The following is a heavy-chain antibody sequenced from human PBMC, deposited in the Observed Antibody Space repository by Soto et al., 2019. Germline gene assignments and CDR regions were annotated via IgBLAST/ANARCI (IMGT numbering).Heavy chain of an antibody. CDR3: AKAGRNYYDSSGYYGRYFDY. Sequence: GGSLRLSCAASGFTFSSYAMSWVRQAPGKGLEWVSAISGSGGSTYYADSVKGRFTISRHNSKNTLYLQMNSLRAEDTAVYYCAKAGRNYYDSSGYYGRYFDYWGQGTLVTVSS. CDR1: GFTFSSYA. V-gene: IGHV3-23*01. CDR2: ISGSGGST. D-gene: IGHD3-22*01. J-gene: IGHJ4*02.